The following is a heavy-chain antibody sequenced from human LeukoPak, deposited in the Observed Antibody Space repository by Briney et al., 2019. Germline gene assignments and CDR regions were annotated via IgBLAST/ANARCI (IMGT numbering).Heavy chain of an antibody. J-gene: IGHJ4*02. CDR3: ARSTTLAAIYVDF. CDR2: IFYSGIT. V-gene: IGHV4-59*11. CDR1: RGSLLVYN. D-gene: IGHD3-16*01. Sequence: PSETLSLTCIDPRGSLLVYNGRFGSQPPGKGLEWIGYIFYSGITTYNPSLKSRVTISLDSSKNQFFLRFTSVTAADTAMYYCARSTTLAAIYVDFWGQGSLVTVSS.